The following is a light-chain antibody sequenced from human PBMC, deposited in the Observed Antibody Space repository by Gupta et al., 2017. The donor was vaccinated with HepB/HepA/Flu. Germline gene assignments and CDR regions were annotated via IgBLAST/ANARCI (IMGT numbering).Light chain of an antibody. CDR3: WQRIDFPSIP. V-gene: IGKV2-40*01. CDR2: TLS. CDR1: HSRLDSDDGNTY. J-gene: IGKJ5*01. Sequence: DIVMTQTPLSLPVTPGEPASISCRSSHSRLDSDDGNTYLDWYLQKQRQSPQLLIFTLSYRDAGVADRFSGSGGGNDVELKISSGEEEDVGVYYCWQRIDFPSIPFGQGTQLEIK.